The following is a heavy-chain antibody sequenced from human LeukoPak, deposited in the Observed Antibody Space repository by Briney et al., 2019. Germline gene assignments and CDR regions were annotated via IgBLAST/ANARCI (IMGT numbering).Heavy chain of an antibody. J-gene: IGHJ4*02. CDR1: GSTFSNAW. Sequence: GGSLRLSCAPSGSTFSNAWMSWVRQAPGKGLEWVGRIKSKSDGGTTDYAAPVRGRFTISRDDSKNMLYLQMSSLKIEDTAVYYCATYSLSWYWGQGTLVTVSS. CDR2: IKSKSDGGTT. V-gene: IGHV3-15*01. CDR3: ATYSLSWY. D-gene: IGHD2-15*01.